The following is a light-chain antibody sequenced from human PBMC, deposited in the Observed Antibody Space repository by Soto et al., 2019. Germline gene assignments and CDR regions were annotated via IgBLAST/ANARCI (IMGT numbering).Light chain of an antibody. CDR2: DAS. CDR3: QQRGNWPPIT. J-gene: IGKJ5*01. CDR1: QSVSRF. V-gene: IGKV3-11*01. Sequence: ETVLTQSPATLSLSLGERDTLSCRASQSVSRFLAWYQQKPGQAPRLLIYDASNRATGIPARFSGSGSGTDFTLTISSLEPEDFAVYYCQQRGNWPPITFGQGTRLDIK.